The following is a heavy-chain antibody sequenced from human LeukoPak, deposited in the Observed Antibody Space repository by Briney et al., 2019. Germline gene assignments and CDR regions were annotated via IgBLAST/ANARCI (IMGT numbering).Heavy chain of an antibody. Sequence: PSETLSLTCTVSGGSISSGSYYWSWIRQPAGKGLEWIGRIYTSGSTNYNPSLESRVTISVDTSKNQFSLKLSSVTAADTAVYYCASSTMVVTPLSDHIDYWGQGTLVTVSS. CDR2: IYTSGST. CDR1: GGSISSGSYY. J-gene: IGHJ4*02. D-gene: IGHD4-23*01. V-gene: IGHV4-61*02. CDR3: ASSTMVVTPLSDHIDY.